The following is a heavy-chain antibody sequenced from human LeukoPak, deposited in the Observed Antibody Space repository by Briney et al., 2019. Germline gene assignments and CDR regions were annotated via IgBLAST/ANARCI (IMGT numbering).Heavy chain of an antibody. J-gene: IGHJ4*02. V-gene: IGHV3-13*01. CDR2: IGTIGDT. Sequence: GGSLRLSCAASGFTFSSSDMHWVRQPTGKGLEWVSAIGTIGDTYYPGSVKGRFTISRDNSKNTLYLQMNSLRAEDTAVYYCAKFRRASIVVVAAIFDYWGQGTLVTVSS. CDR1: GFTFSSSD. CDR3: AKFRRASIVVVAAIFDY. D-gene: IGHD2-15*01.